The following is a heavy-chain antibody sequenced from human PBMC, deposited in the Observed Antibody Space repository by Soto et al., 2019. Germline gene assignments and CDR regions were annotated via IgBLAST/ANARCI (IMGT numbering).Heavy chain of an antibody. CDR2: IYYSGST. CDR1: CGSISSGGYY. D-gene: IGHD2-2*01. J-gene: IGHJ4*02. Sequence: SETLSLTCTVSCGSISSGGYYWSWIRQHPGKGLEWIGYIYYSGSTYYNPSLKSRVTISVDTSKNQFSLKLSSVTAADTAVYYCARVSGFYQPLLYFDYWGQGTLVTVSS. CDR3: ARVSGFYQPLLYFDY. V-gene: IGHV4-31*03.